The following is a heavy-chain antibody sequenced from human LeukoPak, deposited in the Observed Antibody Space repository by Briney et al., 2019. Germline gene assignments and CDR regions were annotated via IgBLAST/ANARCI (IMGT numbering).Heavy chain of an antibody. CDR1: GDSISSHY. V-gene: IGHV4-59*11. D-gene: IGHD4-17*01. CDR3: ARDEFGDFQGFDY. J-gene: IGHJ4*02. Sequence: SETLSLTCTVSGDSISSHYWSWIRQPPGKGLEWIGYIYYSGSTTYNPSLTSRVTMSVDMSKNQFSLKLSSVTAADTAVYYCARDEFGDFQGFDYWGQGTRVTVSS. CDR2: IYYSGST.